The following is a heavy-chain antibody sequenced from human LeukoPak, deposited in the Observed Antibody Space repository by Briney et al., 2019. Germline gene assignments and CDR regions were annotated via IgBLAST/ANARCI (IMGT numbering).Heavy chain of an antibody. CDR2: ISSSGSTI. CDR1: GFTFSSYE. Sequence: GGSLRLSCAASGFTFSSYEMNWVRQAPGKGLEWVSYISSSGSTIYYADSVKGRFTISRDNAKNSLYLQMNSLRAEDTAVYYCAKDGSEYYGSGSYYYYYYYMDVWGKGTTVTISS. V-gene: IGHV3-48*03. CDR3: AKDGSEYYGSGSYYYYYYYMDV. J-gene: IGHJ6*03. D-gene: IGHD3-10*01.